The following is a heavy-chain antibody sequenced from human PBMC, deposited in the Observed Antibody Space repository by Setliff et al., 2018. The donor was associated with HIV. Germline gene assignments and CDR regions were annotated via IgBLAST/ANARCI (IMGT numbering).Heavy chain of an antibody. J-gene: IGHJ4*02. D-gene: IGHD6-19*01. V-gene: IGHV4-61*09. CDR2: LYIRTGTT. CDR3: ARQGAVTGHSFDY. CDR1: GASISDGTFY. Sequence: SETLSLTCTVSGASISDGTFYWSWIRQPAGKGLEWIGHLYIRTGTTNYSPSLKGRVTISVDTSKNHFSLRLSSVTAADTAVYYCARQGAVTGHSFDYWGQGALVTVSS.